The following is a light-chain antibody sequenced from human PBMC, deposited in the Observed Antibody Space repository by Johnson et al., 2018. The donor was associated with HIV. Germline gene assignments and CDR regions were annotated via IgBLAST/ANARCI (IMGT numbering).Light chain of an antibody. CDR2: DNN. Sequence: VLTQPPSVSAAPGQKVTISCSGRSSNIGNNYVSWYQQLPGTAPKLLIYDNNKRPSGIPDRFSGSKSGTSATLGITGLQTGDEADYYCGTWDSSLSAYVFGTGTKVTVL. J-gene: IGLJ1*01. CDR1: SSNIGNNY. V-gene: IGLV1-51*01. CDR3: GTWDSSLSAYV.